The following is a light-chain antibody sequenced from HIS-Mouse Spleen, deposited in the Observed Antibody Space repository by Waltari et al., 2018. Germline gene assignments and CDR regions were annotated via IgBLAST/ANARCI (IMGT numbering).Light chain of an antibody. Sequence: QSALTQPPSASGSPGQSVTISCTGTSSDVGGYNYVSWYQQHPGNAPKLMIYEVSKRPSGVPDRFSGSKSGNTASLTVSGLQAEDEADYYCSSYAGSNNPTVFGGGTKLTVL. CDR2: EVS. CDR1: SSDVGGYNY. CDR3: SSYAGSNNPTV. J-gene: IGLJ2*01. V-gene: IGLV2-8*01.